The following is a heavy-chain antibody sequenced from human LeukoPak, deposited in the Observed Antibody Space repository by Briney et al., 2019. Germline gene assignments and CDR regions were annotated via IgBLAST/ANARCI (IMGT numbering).Heavy chain of an antibody. CDR1: GFSFSNYA. D-gene: IGHD2-21*01. J-gene: IGHJ5*02. V-gene: IGHV3-23*01. CDR2: SSGSDGTT. Sequence: RGSLRLSCAASGFSFSNYAMSWGRQAPGQGLEWVSGSSGSDGTTYYADSVKGRFTISRDNSKNALYLQMHRLRGEDTRVYYCAKEGCGGDRCLSSWFDPWGQGTLVTVSS. CDR3: AKEGCGGDRCLSSWFDP.